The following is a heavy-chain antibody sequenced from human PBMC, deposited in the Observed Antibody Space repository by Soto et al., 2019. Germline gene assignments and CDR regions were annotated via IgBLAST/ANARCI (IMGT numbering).Heavy chain of an antibody. CDR2: IYYSGAT. D-gene: IGHD2-21*02. Sequence: VQLQXXXPGLVKPSETLSLTCTVSNGSIIHXXXXXXRQPPGKGPEWIGYIYYSGATNYNPXXXXXXXXXXXXXXXXXXXXXNSVTAADTAVYYCASRLTLATTTGDGFDIWGRGTLVTVSS. V-gene: IGHV4-59*01. CDR1: NGSIIHXX. CDR3: ASRLTLATTTGDGFDI. J-gene: IGHJ3*02.